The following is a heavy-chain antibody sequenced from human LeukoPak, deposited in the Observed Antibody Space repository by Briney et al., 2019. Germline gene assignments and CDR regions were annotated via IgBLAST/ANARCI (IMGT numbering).Heavy chain of an antibody. D-gene: IGHD1-14*01. V-gene: IGHV3-64*01. CDR3: ARDRASRAPPEENFDY. Sequence: GESLKISCAASGFTFSSYAMHWVRQAPGKGLEYVSAISSNGGSTYYANSVKGRFTISRDNSKNTLYLQMGSLRAEDMAVYYCARDRASRAPPEENFDYWGQGTLVTVSS. CDR1: GFTFSSYA. J-gene: IGHJ4*02. CDR2: ISSNGGST.